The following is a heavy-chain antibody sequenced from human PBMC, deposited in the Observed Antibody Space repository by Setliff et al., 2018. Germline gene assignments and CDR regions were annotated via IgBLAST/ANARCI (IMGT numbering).Heavy chain of an antibody. D-gene: IGHD2-15*01. J-gene: IGHJ4*02. CDR2: ISAYNGNT. V-gene: IGHV1-18*01. CDR3: ASERESASRQTYFDS. Sequence: ASVKVSCKASGYTFTSYGISWVRQAPGQGLEWMGWISAYNGNTNYAQKLQGRVTMTTDTSTSTAYMELRSLRSDDTAVYYCASERESASRQTYFDSWGQGTLVTVSS. CDR1: GYTFTSYG.